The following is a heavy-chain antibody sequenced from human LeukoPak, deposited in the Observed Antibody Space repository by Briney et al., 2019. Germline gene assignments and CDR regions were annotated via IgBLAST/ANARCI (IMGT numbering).Heavy chain of an antibody. CDR1: GFTFSSYA. CDR3: AKDWTSRPGYYFDY. Sequence: EGSLRLSCAASGFTFSSYAMSWVRQAPGKGLEWVSAISGSGGSTYYADSVKGRFTISRDNSKNTLYLQMNSLRAEDTAVYYCAKDWTSRPGYYFDYWGQGTLVTVSS. D-gene: IGHD3/OR15-3a*01. V-gene: IGHV3-23*01. J-gene: IGHJ4*02. CDR2: ISGSGGST.